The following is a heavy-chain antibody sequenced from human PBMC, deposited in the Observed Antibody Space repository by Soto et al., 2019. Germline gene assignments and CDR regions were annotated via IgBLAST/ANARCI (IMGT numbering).Heavy chain of an antibody. CDR3: ARDAAVPYGGYGWFGP. D-gene: IGHD3-10*01. Sequence: SETLSLTCTVSGGSISSGGYYWSWIRQHPGKGLEWIGYIYYSGSTYYNPSLKSRVRISVDTSKNQCSLKLSSVTAADTAAHYPARDAAVPYGGYGWFGPWRRGTMVAVSS. CDR2: IYYSGST. J-gene: IGHJ5*02. V-gene: IGHV4-31*03. CDR1: GGSISSGGYY.